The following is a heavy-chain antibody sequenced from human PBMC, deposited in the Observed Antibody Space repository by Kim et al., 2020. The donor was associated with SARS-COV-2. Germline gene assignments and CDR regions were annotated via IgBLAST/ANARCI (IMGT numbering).Heavy chain of an antibody. D-gene: IGHD1-20*01. CDR1: GFTFSSYA. CDR2: ISYDGSNK. V-gene: IGHV3-30-3*01. J-gene: IGHJ4*02. Sequence: GGSLRLSCAASGFTFSSYAMHWVRQAPGKGLEWVAVISYDGSNKYYADSVKGRFTISRDNSKNTLYLQMNSLRAEDTAVYYCARALASDGMGYWGQGTLVTVSS. CDR3: ARALASDGMGY.